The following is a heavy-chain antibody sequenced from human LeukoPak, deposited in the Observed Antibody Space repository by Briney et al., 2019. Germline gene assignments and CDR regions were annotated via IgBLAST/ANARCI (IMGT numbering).Heavy chain of an antibody. CDR2: ISWNSGSI. V-gene: IGHV3-9*01. CDR3: AKGFVVVTAIRKDAFDI. J-gene: IGHJ3*02. D-gene: IGHD2-21*02. Sequence: GRSLRLSCAASGFTFGDYAMHWVRQAPGKGLEWVSGISWNSGSIGYADSVKGRFTISRDNAKNSLYLQMNSLRAEDTALYYCAKGFVVVTAIRKDAFDIWGQGTMVTVSS. CDR1: GFTFGDYA.